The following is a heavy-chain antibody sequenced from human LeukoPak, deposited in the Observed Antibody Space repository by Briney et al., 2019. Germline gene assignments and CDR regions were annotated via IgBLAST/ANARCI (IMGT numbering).Heavy chain of an antibody. CDR3: AKDLPYYGSGSYYIN. Sequence: LTGGSLRLSCAASGVTFSSYAMSWVRQAPGKGLEWVSAISGSGGSTYYADSVKGRFTISRDNSKNTLYLQMNSLRAEDTAVYYCAKDLPYYGSGSYYINWGQGTLVTVSS. J-gene: IGHJ4*02. CDR1: GVTFSSYA. D-gene: IGHD3-10*01. CDR2: ISGSGGST. V-gene: IGHV3-23*01.